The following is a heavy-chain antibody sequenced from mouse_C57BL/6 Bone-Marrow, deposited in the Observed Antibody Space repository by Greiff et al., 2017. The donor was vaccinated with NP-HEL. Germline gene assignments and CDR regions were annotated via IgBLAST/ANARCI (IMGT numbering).Heavy chain of an antibody. J-gene: IGHJ4*01. V-gene: IGHV1-69*01. Sequence: LQESGAELVMPGASVKLSCKASGYTFTSYWMHWVKQRPGRGLEWIGEIDPSDSYTNYNQKFKGKSTLTVDKSSSTAYMQLSSLTSEDSAVYYCARNYYSNYCYAMDYWGQGTSVTVSS. CDR2: IDPSDSYT. D-gene: IGHD2-5*01. CDR1: GYTFTSYW. CDR3: ARNYYSNYCYAMDY.